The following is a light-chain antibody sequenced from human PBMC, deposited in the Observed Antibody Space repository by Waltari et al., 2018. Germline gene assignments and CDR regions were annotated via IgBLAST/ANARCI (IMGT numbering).Light chain of an antibody. CDR2: GSS. Sequence: DIQMTQSPSSLSASVGDRVTITCRASQVINKDLAWFQQKPGNAPKSLILGSSRLQRGVRSRFSGSASGTDFTLTISSLQPDDFATDYCQQYNTYPWTFGQGTKVQIK. CDR1: QVINKD. CDR3: QQYNTYPWT. J-gene: IGKJ1*01. V-gene: IGKV1-16*01.